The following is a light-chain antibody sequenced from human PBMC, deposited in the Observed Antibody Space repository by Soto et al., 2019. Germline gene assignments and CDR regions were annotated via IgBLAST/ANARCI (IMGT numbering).Light chain of an antibody. J-gene: IGKJ1*01. Sequence: VLTQSPGTLSLSPGERATLSCRASQSVSATYIAWYQQKSGQAPRLLLYGSSSRATGVADRFSGSGSGTEFTLTIDRLEPEDFATYYCQQYGSSPRAFGQGTKVDIK. V-gene: IGKV3-20*01. CDR1: QSVSATY. CDR2: GSS. CDR3: QQYGSSPRA.